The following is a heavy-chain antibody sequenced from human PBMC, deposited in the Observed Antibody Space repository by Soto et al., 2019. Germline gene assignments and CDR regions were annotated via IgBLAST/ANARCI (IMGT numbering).Heavy chain of an antibody. J-gene: IGHJ4*02. CDR2: ISYNGNT. Sequence: QVQLQESGPGLVKPSETLSLTCTVSGGSVNSGAYSWSWIRQPPGKGLQWIGYISYNGNTRYNPSLNSRVTISVDTSKNQFSLNLSSVTAADTAVYYCARELAPVVLRLSYFDSWGQGTLVTVSS. CDR1: GGSVNSGAYS. V-gene: IGHV4-61*08. CDR3: ARELAPVVLRLSYFDS. D-gene: IGHD2-2*01.